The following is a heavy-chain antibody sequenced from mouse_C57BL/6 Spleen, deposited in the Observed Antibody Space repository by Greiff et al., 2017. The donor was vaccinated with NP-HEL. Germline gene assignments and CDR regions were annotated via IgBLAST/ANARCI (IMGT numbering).Heavy chain of an antibody. V-gene: IGHV1-78*01. Sequence: QVQLQQSDAELVQPGASVKISCKVSGYTFTDHTIHWMKQRPEQGLEWIGYIYPRAGSSTYNEKFKGKATLTADKSSSTAYMQLNSVTSEGSAVYFCARRDYYGNFFDYWGQGTTLTVSS. CDR2: IYPRAGSS. CDR1: GYTFTDHT. D-gene: IGHD2-1*01. J-gene: IGHJ2*01. CDR3: ARRDYYGNFFDY.